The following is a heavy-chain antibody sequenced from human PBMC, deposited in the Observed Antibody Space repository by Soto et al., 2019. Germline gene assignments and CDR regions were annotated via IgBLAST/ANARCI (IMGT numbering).Heavy chain of an antibody. CDR3: AKDSALFGVVIIPVMFDY. CDR2: ISWNSGSI. Sequence: GGSLRLSCAASGFTFDDYAMHWVRQAPGKGLEWVSGISWNSGSIGYADSVKGRFTISRDNAKNSLYLQMNSLRAEDTALYYCAKDSALFGVVIIPVMFDYWGQGTLVTVSS. V-gene: IGHV3-9*01. CDR1: GFTFDDYA. D-gene: IGHD3-3*01. J-gene: IGHJ4*02.